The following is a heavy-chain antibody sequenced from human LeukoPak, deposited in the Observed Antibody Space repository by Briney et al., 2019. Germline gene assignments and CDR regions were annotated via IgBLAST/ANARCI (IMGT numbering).Heavy chain of an antibody. D-gene: IGHD7-27*01. CDR2: IYTSGST. J-gene: IGHJ4*02. CDR3: AREEANWGCLDY. CDR1: DGSISSGSYY. Sequence: SETLSLTCTVSDGSISSGSYYWSWIRQPAGKGLEWIGRIYTSGSTNYNPSLKSRVTISVDTSKNQFSLKLSSVTAAGTAVYYCAREEANWGCLDYWGQGTLVTVSS. V-gene: IGHV4-61*02.